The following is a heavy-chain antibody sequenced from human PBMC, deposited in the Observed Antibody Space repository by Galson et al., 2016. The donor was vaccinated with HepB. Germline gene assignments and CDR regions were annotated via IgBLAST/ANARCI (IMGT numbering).Heavy chain of an antibody. Sequence: SETLSLTCTVSDDSISSGSDYWWGWIRQPPGKGLEWIGSVYYSGDTYYNPSLKSRVSASVDMSKNQFSLKLRSVTATDTAVYYCARALGYCSDGNCYQRGTHDAFDIWGQGIMVTVSS. V-gene: IGHV4-39*01. CDR3: ARALGYCSDGNCYQRGTHDAFDI. CDR1: DDSISSGSDY. J-gene: IGHJ3*02. CDR2: VYYSGDT. D-gene: IGHD2-15*01.